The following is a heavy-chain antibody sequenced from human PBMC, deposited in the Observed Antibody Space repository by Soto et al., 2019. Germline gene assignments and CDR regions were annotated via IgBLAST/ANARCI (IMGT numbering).Heavy chain of an antibody. J-gene: IGHJ6*02. CDR2: IYHSGST. V-gene: IGHV4-4*02. D-gene: IGHD3-10*01. Sequence: SETLSLTCAVSGGSIRSSNWWSWVRQPPGKGLEWIGEIYHSGSTNYNPSLKSRVTISVDKSKNQFSLKLSSVTAADTAVYYCARGAFFGETQYYYYGMDVWGQGTTVT. CDR3: ARGAFFGETQYYYYGMDV. CDR1: GGSIRSSNW.